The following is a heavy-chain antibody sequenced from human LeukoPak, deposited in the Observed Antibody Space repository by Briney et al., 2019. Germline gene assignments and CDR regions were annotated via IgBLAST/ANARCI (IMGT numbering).Heavy chain of an antibody. CDR2: IYYSGST. Sequence: SETLSLTCTVSGGSISSGDYYWSWIRQPPGKGLEWIGYIYYSGSTYYNPSLKSRVTISVGTSKNQFSLKLSSVTAADTAVYYCARDVPETYCGGDCYSVRNYYGMDVWGQGTTVTVSS. D-gene: IGHD2-21*02. CDR1: GGSISSGDYY. J-gene: IGHJ6*02. V-gene: IGHV4-30-4*01. CDR3: ARDVPETYCGGDCYSVRNYYGMDV.